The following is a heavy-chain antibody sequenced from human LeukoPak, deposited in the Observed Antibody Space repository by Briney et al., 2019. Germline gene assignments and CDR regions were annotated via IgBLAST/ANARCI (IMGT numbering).Heavy chain of an antibody. J-gene: IGHJ4*02. CDR3: ARDREQTYYDFWSGSEIDY. V-gene: IGHV1-18*01. Sequence: ASVKVSCTASGYTFTSYGISWVRQAPGQGLEWMGWISAYNGNTNYAQKLQGRVTMTTDTSTSTAYMELRSLRSDDTAVYYCARDREQTYYDFWSGSEIDYWGRGTLVTVSS. D-gene: IGHD3-3*01. CDR1: GYTFTSYG. CDR2: ISAYNGNT.